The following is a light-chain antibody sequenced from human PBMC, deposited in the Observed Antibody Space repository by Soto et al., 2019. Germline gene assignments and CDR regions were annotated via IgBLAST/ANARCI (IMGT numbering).Light chain of an antibody. J-gene: IGLJ3*02. CDR2: EVS. Sequence: QSALTQPASVSGSPGQSITISCTGTSSDVGGYNYVSWYQQHPGKAPKLMIYEVSNRPSGVSNRFSGSKSGNTASLTISGLQAEDEADYYCSSYTRSSPLVFGGGTPLPVL. CDR3: SSYTRSSPLV. V-gene: IGLV2-14*01. CDR1: SSDVGGYNY.